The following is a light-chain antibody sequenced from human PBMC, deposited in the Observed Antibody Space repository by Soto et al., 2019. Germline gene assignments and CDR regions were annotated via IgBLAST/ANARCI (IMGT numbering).Light chain of an antibody. CDR2: KAS. CDR1: QTISSW. CDR3: QHYNSYSVT. J-gene: IGKJ1*01. Sequence: DIQMTQSPSTLSGSVGDRVTITCRASQTISSWLAWYQQKPGKAPKLLIYKASTLKSGVPSRFSGSGSGTEFTLTISSLQPDDFATYYCQHYNSYSVTFGQLNKVDIK. V-gene: IGKV1-5*03.